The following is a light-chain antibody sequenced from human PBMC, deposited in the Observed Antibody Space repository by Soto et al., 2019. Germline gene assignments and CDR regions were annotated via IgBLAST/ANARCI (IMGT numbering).Light chain of an antibody. CDR3: SSHTGYSTRV. Sequence: QSALTHPASVSGSPGQSIAISCTGTSSDVGGYNYVSWYQQHPGKAPKLMIHEVSNRPSGISDRFSGSKSGNTASLTISGLQADDEADYYCSSHTGYSTRVFGTGTKLTVL. CDR1: SSDVGGYNY. V-gene: IGLV2-14*01. CDR2: EVS. J-gene: IGLJ1*01.